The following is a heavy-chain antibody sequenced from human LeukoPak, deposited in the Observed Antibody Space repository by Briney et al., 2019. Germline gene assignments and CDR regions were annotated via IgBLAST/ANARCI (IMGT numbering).Heavy chain of an antibody. CDR1: GFTFSNYA. CDR3: AKGDYGDCY. Sequence: PGGSLRLSCAASGFTFSNYAMMWVRQAPGKRLEWVSSITGSGDGTYYADSVRGRFTISRDNSENTLYLQLDSLRAEDTAVYYCAKGDYGDCYWGQGTLVTVSS. D-gene: IGHD4-17*01. J-gene: IGHJ4*02. CDR2: ITGSGDGT. V-gene: IGHV3-23*01.